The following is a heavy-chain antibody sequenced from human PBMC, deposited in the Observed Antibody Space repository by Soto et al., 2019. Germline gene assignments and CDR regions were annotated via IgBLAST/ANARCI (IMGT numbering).Heavy chain of an antibody. CDR2: IDPSDSYT. CDR1: GYSFTSYW. J-gene: IGHJ6*02. D-gene: IGHD6-6*01. CDR3: ARHEYSSSSDI. V-gene: IGHV5-10-1*01. Sequence: GESLKISCKGSGYSFTSYWISWVRQMPGKGLEWMGRIDPSDSYTNYSPSFQGHVTISXXXXXXTXYXQXXXLEAXDTAMYYCARHEYSSSSDIWGQGTTVTVSS.